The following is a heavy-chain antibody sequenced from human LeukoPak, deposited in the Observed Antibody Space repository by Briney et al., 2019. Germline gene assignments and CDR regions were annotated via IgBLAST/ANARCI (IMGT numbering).Heavy chain of an antibody. CDR1: GFTFSSYA. CDR3: ARDMPTEGHCSGCPRAFDI. D-gene: IGHD2-15*01. V-gene: IGHV3-23*01. Sequence: GGSLRLSCAASGFTFSSYAMSWVRQAPGKGLEWVSAISGSGGSTYYADSVKGRFTISRDNSKNTLYLQMNSLRAEDTAVYYCARDMPTEGHCSGCPRAFDIWGQGTMVTVSS. CDR2: ISGSGGST. J-gene: IGHJ3*02.